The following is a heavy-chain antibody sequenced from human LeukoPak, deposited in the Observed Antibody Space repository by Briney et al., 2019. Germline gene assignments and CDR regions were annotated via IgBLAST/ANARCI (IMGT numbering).Heavy chain of an antibody. CDR1: GFTFSRHW. CDR3: ARSCYGSGTSYGMDV. CDR2: IKQDGSEK. Sequence: GGSLRLSCAVSGFTFSRHWMSWVRQAPGKGLEWLANIKQDGSEKYYVDSVEGRFTISRDNAKNSLYLQMNSLRAEDTAVYYCARSCYGSGTSYGMDVWGQGTTVTVSS. V-gene: IGHV3-7*01. J-gene: IGHJ6*02. D-gene: IGHD3-10*01.